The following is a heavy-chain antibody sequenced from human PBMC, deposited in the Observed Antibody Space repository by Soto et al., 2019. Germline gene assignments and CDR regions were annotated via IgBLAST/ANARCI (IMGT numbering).Heavy chain of an antibody. J-gene: IGHJ5*02. Sequence: SETLSLTCTISGGSFGTNYWSWIRQAPGKGLEWIGYTYHTGSTKYNPSLKSRATISVDTSKNQFSLTLNSAAAADTAVYYCAIDSAGRGRFDPWGQGILVTVSS. CDR1: GGSFGTNY. D-gene: IGHD3-10*01. CDR2: TYHTGST. V-gene: IGHV4-59*13. CDR3: AIDSAGRGRFDP.